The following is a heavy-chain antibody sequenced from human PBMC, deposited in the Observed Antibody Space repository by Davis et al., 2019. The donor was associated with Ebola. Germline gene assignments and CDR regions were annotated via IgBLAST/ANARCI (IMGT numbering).Heavy chain of an antibody. V-gene: IGHV4-34*01. CDR2: INHSGST. Sequence: ESLKISCAASGFTVSSNYMSWVRQPPGKGLEWIGEINHSGSTNYNPSLKSRVTISVDTSKNQFSLKLSSVTTADTAVYYCARTTTVGIYYYYYGMDVWGQGTTVTVSS. D-gene: IGHD4-23*01. CDR3: ARTTTVGIYYYYYGMDV. CDR1: GFTVSSNY. J-gene: IGHJ6*02.